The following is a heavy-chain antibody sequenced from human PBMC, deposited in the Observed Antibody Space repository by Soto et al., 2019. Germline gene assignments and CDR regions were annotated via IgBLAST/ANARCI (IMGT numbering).Heavy chain of an antibody. CDR2: ISYDGSNK. CDR1: GFTFSNYA. J-gene: IGHJ4*02. V-gene: IGHV3-30*04. Sequence: QVQLVESGGGVVNPGTSLRLSCAASGFTFSNYAMHWVRQAPGKGLEWVAVISYDGSNKYYADSVKGRVTISRDNSKNTQYLQMNSLRPEDTAVYYCARDPAVVRWELLFDSWGQGTLVTVSS. D-gene: IGHD1-26*01. CDR3: ARDPAVVRWELLFDS.